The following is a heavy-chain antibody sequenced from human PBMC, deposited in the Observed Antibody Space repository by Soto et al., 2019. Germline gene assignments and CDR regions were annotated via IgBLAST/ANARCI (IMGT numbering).Heavy chain of an antibody. D-gene: IGHD3-22*01. CDR2: IYYSGGT. CDR3: ARTDSSEERLTGMHA. CDR1: GGSISSGDYY. V-gene: IGHV4-30-4*01. J-gene: IGHJ6*01. Sequence: SETLSVTGTVSGGSISSGDYYLSWIRQPPGKGLGWIGYIYYSGGTYYNPSLKSRVTISVDTSKNQFYLKLSSVTAADTAVYYCARTDSSEERLTGMHAWG.